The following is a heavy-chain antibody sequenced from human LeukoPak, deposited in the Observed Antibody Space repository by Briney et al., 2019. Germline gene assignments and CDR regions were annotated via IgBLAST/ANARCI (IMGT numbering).Heavy chain of an antibody. CDR1: GGSMSSYY. CDR2: ISTSGST. D-gene: IGHD3-3*01. J-gene: IGHJ5*02. Sequence: SETLSLTCTVSGGSMSSYYWSWIRQPAGKGLEWIGRISTSGSTNYNPSLKSRVTMSVDPSKNQFSLKLTSVTAADTAVYYCARGYGFLEWLQLRAGWFDPWGQGTLVTVSS. CDR3: ARGYGFLEWLQLRAGWFDP. V-gene: IGHV4-4*07.